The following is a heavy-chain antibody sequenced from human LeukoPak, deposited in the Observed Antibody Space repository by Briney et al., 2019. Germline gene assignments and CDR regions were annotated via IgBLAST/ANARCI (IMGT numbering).Heavy chain of an antibody. Sequence: GASVKVSCKASGGTFSSYAISWVRQAPGQGLEWMGGIIPIFGTANYAQKLQGRVTMTTDTSTSTAYMELRSLRSDDTAVYYCARVRHSSSPLYMDVWGKGTTVTVSS. CDR1: GGTFSSYA. CDR2: IIPIFGTA. J-gene: IGHJ6*03. V-gene: IGHV1-69*05. CDR3: ARVRHSSSPLYMDV. D-gene: IGHD6-6*01.